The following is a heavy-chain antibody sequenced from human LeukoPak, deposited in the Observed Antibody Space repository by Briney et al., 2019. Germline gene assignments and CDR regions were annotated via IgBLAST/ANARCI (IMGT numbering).Heavy chain of an antibody. V-gene: IGHV6-1*01. CDR1: GDSVSSTA. J-gene: IGHJ4*02. D-gene: IGHD2-2*01. CDR2: TYYRSKWYN. Sequence: KVSQTLSLTCAISGDSVSSTAWNWIRQSPSRGLEWLGRTYYRSKWYNDYAVSVKSRITINPDTSKHQSPLQLNSVPPEDTAVYYCARGGRGYCTSSSCYFDYWGQGTLVTVSS. CDR3: ARGGRGYCTSSSCYFDY.